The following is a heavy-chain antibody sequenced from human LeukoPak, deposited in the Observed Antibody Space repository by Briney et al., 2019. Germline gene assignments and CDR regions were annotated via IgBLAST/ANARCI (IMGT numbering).Heavy chain of an antibody. V-gene: IGHV1-69*13. D-gene: IGHD3-16*01. Sequence: SVKVSCKASGYTFTSYGISWVRQAPGQGLEWMGGIIPVFGATKYAQKFQGRVTIIADESTSTAYMELNSLRAEDTAVYYCARDLDYDYVWGSPLYWGQGTLVTVSS. CDR2: IIPVFGAT. J-gene: IGHJ4*02. CDR3: ARDLDYDYVWGSPLY. CDR1: GYTFTSYG.